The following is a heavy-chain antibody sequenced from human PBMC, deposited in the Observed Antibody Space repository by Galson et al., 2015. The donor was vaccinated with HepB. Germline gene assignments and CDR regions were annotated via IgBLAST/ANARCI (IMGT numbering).Heavy chain of an antibody. CDR1: GFTFSSYA. CDR2: ISGSGGST. J-gene: IGHJ4*02. CDR3: AKHYDSSGYYYYFDY. V-gene: IGHV3-23*01. D-gene: IGHD3-22*01. Sequence: SLRLSCAASGFTFSSYAMSWVRQAPGKGLEWVSAISGSGGSTYYADSVKGRFTISRDNSKNTLYLQMNSLRAEDTAVYYCAKHYDSSGYYYYFDYWGQGTLVTVSS.